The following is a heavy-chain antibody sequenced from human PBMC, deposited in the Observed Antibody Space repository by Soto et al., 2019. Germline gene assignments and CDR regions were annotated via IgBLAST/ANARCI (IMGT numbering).Heavy chain of an antibody. CDR3: ARGGTYCNY. V-gene: IGHV5-51*01. J-gene: IGHJ4*02. D-gene: IGHD1-26*01. CDR2: IYPSDSDT. CDR1: GYSFTSYW. Sequence: PGESLKISCKGSGYSFTSYWIAWVRQMPGKGLEWMGIIYPSDSDTKYSPSFQGQVTISADKSLSTACLQWSSLKASDTAIYYCARGGTYCNYWGQGTLVTVSS.